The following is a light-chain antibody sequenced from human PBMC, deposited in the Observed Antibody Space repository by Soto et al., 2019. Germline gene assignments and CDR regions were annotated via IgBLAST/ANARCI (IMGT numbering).Light chain of an antibody. J-gene: IGKJ2*01. CDR2: GAS. CDR1: QSISSSY. CDR3: QQFDSSPYT. Sequence: EIVLTQSPGTLSLSPGERATLSCRASQSISSSYVAWYQQKPGQAPRLLIYGASSRATGIPDRFSGSGSGTDFTLTISRLEPEDFAVYYCQQFDSSPYTFGQGTKLEI. V-gene: IGKV3-20*01.